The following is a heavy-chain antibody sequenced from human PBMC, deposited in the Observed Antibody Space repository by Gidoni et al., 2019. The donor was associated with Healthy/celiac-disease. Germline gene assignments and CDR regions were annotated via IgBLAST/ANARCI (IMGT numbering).Heavy chain of an antibody. CDR1: GGSISSGGYY. Sequence: QVQLQESGPGLVKPSQTLSLTCTVSGGSISSGGYYWSWIRQHPGKGLEWIGYIYYSGSTYYNPSLKSRVTISVDTSKNQFSLKLSSVTAADTAVYYCARDWDQYYDFWSGYYTVGFDPWGQGTLVTVSS. J-gene: IGHJ5*02. V-gene: IGHV4-31*03. D-gene: IGHD3-3*01. CDR2: IYYSGST. CDR3: ARDWDQYYDFWSGYYTVGFDP.